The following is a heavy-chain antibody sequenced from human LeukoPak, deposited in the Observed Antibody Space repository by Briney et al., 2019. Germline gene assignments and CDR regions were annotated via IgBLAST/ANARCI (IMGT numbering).Heavy chain of an antibody. Sequence: ASVKVSCKASGYTFTSYDINWVRQATGQGLEWMGWMNPNSGNTGYAQKFQDRLTMTRNNSISTAYMEMSSLRPEDAAVYYCSRVDFYMLRGVTNWFDPWGQGTLVTVSS. V-gene: IGHV1-8*01. D-gene: IGHD3-10*01. CDR1: GYTFTSYD. J-gene: IGHJ5*02. CDR3: SRVDFYMLRGVTNWFDP. CDR2: MNPNSGNT.